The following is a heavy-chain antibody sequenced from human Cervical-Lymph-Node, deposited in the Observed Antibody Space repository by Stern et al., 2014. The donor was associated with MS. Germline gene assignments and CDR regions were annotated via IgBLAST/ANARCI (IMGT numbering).Heavy chain of an antibody. V-gene: IGHV1-69*01. CDR2: IIPIFDTA. CDR3: ARFVVPAGIWDI. Sequence: VQLGQSGAEVKKPGSSVKVSCKASGGTFSSYAISLVRQASGQGLEWMGGIIPIFDTANYAQKFQGRVAITADESTSTAYMELSSLRSEDTAVYYCARFVVPAGIWDIWGQGTMVTVSS. D-gene: IGHD2-2*01. J-gene: IGHJ3*02. CDR1: GGTFSSYA.